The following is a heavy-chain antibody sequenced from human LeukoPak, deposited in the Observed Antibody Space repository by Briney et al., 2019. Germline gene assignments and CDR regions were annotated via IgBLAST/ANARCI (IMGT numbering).Heavy chain of an antibody. CDR3: ARNGGAAGTLDY. J-gene: IGHJ4*02. CDR2: INPSGGST. Sequence: ASVKVSCKASGYTFTSCYMHWVRQAPGQGLEWMGIINPSGGSTSYAQKFQGRVTMTRDMSTSTVYMELSSLRSEDTAVYYCARNGGAAGTLDYWGQGTLVTVSS. D-gene: IGHD6-13*01. CDR1: GYTFTSCY. V-gene: IGHV1-46*01.